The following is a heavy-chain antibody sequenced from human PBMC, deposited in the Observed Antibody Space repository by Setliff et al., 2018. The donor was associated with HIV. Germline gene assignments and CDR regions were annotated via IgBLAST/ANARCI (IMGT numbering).Heavy chain of an antibody. J-gene: IGHJ1*01. CDR1: GFTFSNAW. Sequence: PGGSLRLSCAASGFTFSNAWMNWVRQAPGKGLEWVARLRSKIDGGTTEYAAPVKGRFTISRDDSKNTLYLQMNSLKTEDTAIYYCTTKPPAADFQHWGQGTLVTVSS. CDR2: LRSKIDGGTT. CDR3: TTKPPAADFQH. V-gene: IGHV3-15*07. D-gene: IGHD2-2*01.